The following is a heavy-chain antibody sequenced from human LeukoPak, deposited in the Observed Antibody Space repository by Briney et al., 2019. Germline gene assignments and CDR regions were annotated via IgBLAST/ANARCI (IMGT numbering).Heavy chain of an antibody. V-gene: IGHV1-69*01. CDR2: TIPNYGTA. CDR3: AREIGLSSSGWYERMRKRNGLDV. J-gene: IGHJ6*02. D-gene: IGHD6-19*01. CDR1: GGTFSSYV. Sequence: GGSVKVSCKASGGTFSSYVISWVRQAPGQGLEWKGGTIPNYGTANYAQKFQGRVTITADEPTSTAYMELSSLRSEDTAIYYCAREIGLSSSGWYERMRKRNGLDVWGQGTTVIVSS.